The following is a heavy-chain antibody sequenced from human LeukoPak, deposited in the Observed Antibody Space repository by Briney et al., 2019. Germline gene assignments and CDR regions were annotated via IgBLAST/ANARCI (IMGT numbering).Heavy chain of an antibody. J-gene: IGHJ4*02. CDR2: MNPNSGNT. CDR3: ASEHNGFDY. CDR1: GYTFTGYY. Sequence: ASVKVSCKASGYTFTGYYMHWVRQAPGQGLEWMGWMNPNSGNTGYAQKFQGRVTMTRNTSISTAYMELSSLRSEDTAVYYCASEHNGFDYWGQGTLVTVSS. D-gene: IGHD2-8*01. V-gene: IGHV1-8*02.